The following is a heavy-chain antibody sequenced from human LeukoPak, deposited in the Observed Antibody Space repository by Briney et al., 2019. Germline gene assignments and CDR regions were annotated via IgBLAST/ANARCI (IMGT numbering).Heavy chain of an antibody. Sequence: GGSVRLSCAASGYTLSSYSMNWVRQAPGKGLEWVASISTSSSYIYSADSLKGRFTISRDNARNSLYLEMNSLRAEDTAVYYCARGRQRVASQDNWFDPWGQGTLVTVSS. D-gene: IGHD5-12*01. CDR3: ARGRQRVASQDNWFDP. J-gene: IGHJ5*02. CDR1: GYTLSSYS. V-gene: IGHV3-21*01. CDR2: ISTSSSYI.